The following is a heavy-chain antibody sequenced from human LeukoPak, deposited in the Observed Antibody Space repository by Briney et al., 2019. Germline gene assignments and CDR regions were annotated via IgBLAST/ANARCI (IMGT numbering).Heavy chain of an antibody. CDR1: GGTFSSYT. Sequence: SVKVSCKASGGTFSSYTISWVRQAPGQGLEWMGRIIPILGIANYAQKFKGRVTITADKSTSTAYMELSSLRSEDTAVYYCACSTYYDFWSGYYFYPWGQGTLVNVSS. CDR2: IIPILGIA. CDR3: ACSTYYDFWSGYYFYP. V-gene: IGHV1-69*02. D-gene: IGHD3-3*01. J-gene: IGHJ5*02.